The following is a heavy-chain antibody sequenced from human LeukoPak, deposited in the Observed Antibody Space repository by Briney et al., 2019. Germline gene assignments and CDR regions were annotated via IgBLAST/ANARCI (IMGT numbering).Heavy chain of an antibody. CDR3: ARNWNYESYDY. CDR2: MNPNSGNT. D-gene: IGHD1-7*01. Sequence: ASVEVSRKASGCTFTSYDINWVRQATGQGLEWMGWMNPNSGNTGYVQKFQGRVTMTRNTSISTAYMELSSLRSEDTAVYYCARNWNYESYDYWGQGTLVTVSS. J-gene: IGHJ4*02. CDR1: GCTFTSYD. V-gene: IGHV1-8*01.